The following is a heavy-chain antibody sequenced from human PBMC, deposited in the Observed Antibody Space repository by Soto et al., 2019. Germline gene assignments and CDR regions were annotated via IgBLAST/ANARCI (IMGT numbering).Heavy chain of an antibody. J-gene: IGHJ3*02. CDR2: FDPEDGET. Sequence: ASVKVSCKVSGYTLTELSMHWARQAPGKGLEWMGGFDPEDGETIYAQKFQGRVTMTEDTSTDTAYMELSSLRSEDTAVYYCAKVYDSSGYSAFDIWGQGTMVTVSS. D-gene: IGHD3-22*01. CDR3: AKVYDSSGYSAFDI. CDR1: GYTLTELS. V-gene: IGHV1-24*01.